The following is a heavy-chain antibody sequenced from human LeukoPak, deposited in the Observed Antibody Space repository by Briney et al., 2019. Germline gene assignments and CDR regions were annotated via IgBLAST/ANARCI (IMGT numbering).Heavy chain of an antibody. CDR1: GDSFSSGRYY. CDR2: IYYSGSA. J-gene: IGHJ4*02. D-gene: IGHD2-8*01. V-gene: IGHV4-31*03. Sequence: SETLSLTCTVSGDSFSSGRYYWSWIRQLPGKGREWIGCIYYSGSAYYNPSLQSRVVISVDTSKNQLSLNLTSVTAADTAVYYCSRENGAFSPFGYWGQGTLVTVLS. CDR3: SRENGAFSPFGY.